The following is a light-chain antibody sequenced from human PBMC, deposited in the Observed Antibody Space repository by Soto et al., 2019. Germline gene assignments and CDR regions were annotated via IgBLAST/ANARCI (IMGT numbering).Light chain of an antibody. J-gene: IGLJ1*01. CDR1: SSDVGSYNL. CDR3: CSFAGIRSYV. V-gene: IGLV2-23*02. Sequence: QSALTQPASVSGSPGQSITISCTGTSSDVGSYNLVSWYQQSPGKAPKLLIYEVTKRPSGVSNRFSGSKSGNTASLTISGLQTEDEGDYFCCSFAGIRSYVFGSGTKLTVL. CDR2: EVT.